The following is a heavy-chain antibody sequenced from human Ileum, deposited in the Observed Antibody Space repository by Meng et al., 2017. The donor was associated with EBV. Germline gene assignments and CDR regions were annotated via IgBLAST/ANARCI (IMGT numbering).Heavy chain of an antibody. CDR1: RYTFTSYD. CDR2: MNPNSGNT. Sequence: VPLVQVGAEVKKPGVSVSVSCQASRYTFTSYDVKSVRLATGQGLEWMGSMNPNSGNTGYAQKFQGRVTMTRDTSTSTVYMELSSLRSEDTAAYYCARANSSGYVYWGQGTLVTVSS. D-gene: IGHD3-22*01. CDR3: ARANSSGYVY. V-gene: IGHV1-8*01. J-gene: IGHJ4*02.